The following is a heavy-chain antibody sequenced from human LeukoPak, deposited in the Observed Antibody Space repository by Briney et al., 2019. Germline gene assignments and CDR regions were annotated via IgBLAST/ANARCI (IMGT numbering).Heavy chain of an antibody. CDR3: ARRTTDDAFDI. CDR1: GGSFSGYY. J-gene: IGHJ3*02. Sequence: SETLSLTCAVYGGSFSGYYWSWIRQPPGKGLEWIGSIYYSGSTYYNPSLKSRVTISVDTSKNQFSLKLSSVTAADTAVYYCARRTTDDAFDIWGQGTMVTVSS. CDR2: IYYSGST. V-gene: IGHV4-34*01. D-gene: IGHD1-1*01.